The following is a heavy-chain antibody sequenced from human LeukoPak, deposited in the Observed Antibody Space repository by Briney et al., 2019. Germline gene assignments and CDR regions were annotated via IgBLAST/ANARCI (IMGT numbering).Heavy chain of an antibody. Sequence: GGSLRLSCAASGFTFSSYGMHWVRQVPGKGLEWVAVISYDGSNKYYADSVKGRFTISRDNSKNTLYLQMNSLRAEDTAVYYCAKDIVATIGPYYYYGMDVWGQGTTVTVSS. CDR2: ISYDGSNK. V-gene: IGHV3-30*18. D-gene: IGHD5-12*01. CDR1: GFTFSSYG. CDR3: AKDIVATIGPYYYYGMDV. J-gene: IGHJ6*02.